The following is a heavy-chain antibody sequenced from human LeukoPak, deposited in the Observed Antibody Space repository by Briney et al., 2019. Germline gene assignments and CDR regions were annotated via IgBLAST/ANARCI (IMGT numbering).Heavy chain of an antibody. CDR2: IHYSGST. V-gene: IGHV4-38-2*02. CDR3: ARLFTMIDAFDI. CDR1: GYSISSGYY. D-gene: IGHD3-22*01. Sequence: ASETLSLTCTVSGYSISSGYYWGWIRQPPGKGLEWIGYIHYSGSTNYNPSLKSRVAISVDTSKNQFSLKLSSVTAADTAVYYCARLFTMIDAFDIWGQGTMVTVSS. J-gene: IGHJ3*02.